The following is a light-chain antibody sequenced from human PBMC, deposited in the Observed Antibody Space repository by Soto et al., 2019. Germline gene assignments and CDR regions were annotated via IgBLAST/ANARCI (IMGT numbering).Light chain of an antibody. V-gene: IGKV3-15*01. CDR3: QQYNKWPLWT. CDR1: QSVSSN. Sequence: EIVMTQSPATLSVSPGERATLSCRASQSVSSNFVWYQQKPGQAPRLLIYGTSTRATGIPARFSGSGSGTEFTLTISSLQSEDIAVYHCQQYNKWPLWTFGQGTKVEIK. J-gene: IGKJ1*01. CDR2: GTS.